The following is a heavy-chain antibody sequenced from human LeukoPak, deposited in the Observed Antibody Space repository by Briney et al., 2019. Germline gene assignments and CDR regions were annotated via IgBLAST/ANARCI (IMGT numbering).Heavy chain of an antibody. CDR1: GFTFNTYA. CDR2: ITNRGGGT. V-gene: IGHV3-23*01. CDR3: AKDIYGSDGGLDY. D-gene: IGHD4-23*01. J-gene: IGHJ4*02. Sequence: PGGSLRLSCEASGFTFNTYAMSWLRQAPGKGLEWVSTITNRGGGTYHADSVRGRFTISRDNSKNMLYLLMNSLRAEDTAIYYCAKDIYGSDGGLDYWGQGTLVTVST.